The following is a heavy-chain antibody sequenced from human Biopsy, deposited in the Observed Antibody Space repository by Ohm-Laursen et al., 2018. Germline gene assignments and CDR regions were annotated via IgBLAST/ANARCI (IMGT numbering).Heavy chain of an antibody. CDR1: GYTLTSYD. J-gene: IGHJ4*02. Sequence: SSVKVSCKASGYTLTSYDISWGRQATGQGHEWIGWVSPYNDKTSYPPKLQDRVTRTADTSTNTAHMELRSLRSDDTVVYYCARVFCSSTTCYGLLDNWGQGTVVTVSS. CDR3: ARVFCSSTTCYGLLDN. V-gene: IGHV1-18*01. D-gene: IGHD2/OR15-2a*01. CDR2: VSPYNDKT.